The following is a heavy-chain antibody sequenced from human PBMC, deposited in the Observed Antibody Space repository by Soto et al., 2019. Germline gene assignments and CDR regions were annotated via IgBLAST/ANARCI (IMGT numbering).Heavy chain of an antibody. V-gene: IGHV1-69*08. CDR1: GGTFSSYI. J-gene: IGHJ6*02. CDR2: IIPTLRTP. D-gene: IGHD2-15*01. Sequence: QDQLVQSGAEVKKPGSSVRVSCKASGGTFSSYIINWVRQAPGQGLEWMGRIIPTLRTPNYAQKFQGRVTISANKSTSTVYIELSSRRFEDTTVYYCATPCSGRPLDPYAMDVWGQGTTVTVSS. CDR3: ATPCSGRPLDPYAMDV.